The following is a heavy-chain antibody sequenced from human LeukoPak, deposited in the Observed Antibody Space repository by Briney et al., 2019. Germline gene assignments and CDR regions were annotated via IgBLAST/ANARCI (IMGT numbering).Heavy chain of an antibody. V-gene: IGHV3-30-3*01. J-gene: IGHJ3*02. CDR1: GFTFSSYA. D-gene: IGHD3-10*01. CDR3: ARDSEVNAFDI. Sequence: GGSLRLSCAASGFTFSSYAMHWVRQAPGKGLEWVAVKSYGGSNKYYADSVKGRFTISRDNSKNTLYLQMNSLRAEDTAVYYCARDSEVNAFDIWGQGTMVTVSS. CDR2: KSYGGSNK.